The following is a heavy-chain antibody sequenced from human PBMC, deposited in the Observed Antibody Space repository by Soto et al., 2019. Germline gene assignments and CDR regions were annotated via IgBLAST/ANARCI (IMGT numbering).Heavy chain of an antibody. CDR1: GYTFSSYA. CDR3: ARDYYDSSGSTYNWFDP. Sequence: QVQLVQSGAEVKKPGASVKVSCKASGYTFSSYAISWVRQAPGQGLEWMGGIIPIFGTANYAQKFQGRVTITADESTSTAYMELSSLRSEDTAVYYCARDYYDSSGSTYNWFDPWGQGTLVTVSS. D-gene: IGHD3-22*01. CDR2: IIPIFGTA. V-gene: IGHV1-69*01. J-gene: IGHJ5*02.